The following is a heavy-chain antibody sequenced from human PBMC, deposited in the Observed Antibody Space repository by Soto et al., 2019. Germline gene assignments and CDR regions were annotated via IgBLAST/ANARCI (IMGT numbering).Heavy chain of an antibody. V-gene: IGHV3-48*02. CDR3: VRVNGILLADAYFDT. D-gene: IGHD2-15*01. Sequence: GGALRVSCAASGFTFTTYIMAWVRQAQGKGLEWISYISGSGGTIHYADSVKGRFTISRDNAKSSVFLQMNGLRDEDTAVYYCVRVNGILLADAYFDTWGRGALVTVSS. J-gene: IGHJ4*01. CDR2: ISGSGGTI. CDR1: GFTFTTYI.